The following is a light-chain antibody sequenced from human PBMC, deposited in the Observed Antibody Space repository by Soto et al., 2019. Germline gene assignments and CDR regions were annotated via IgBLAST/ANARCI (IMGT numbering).Light chain of an antibody. J-gene: IGLJ2*01. Sequence: QSVLTQPPSVSGAPGQRVTISCTGSSSNIGAGYDVHWYQQLPGIAPKLLIYANNNRPSGVPDRFSGSKSGTSASLAITGLQAKDEAEYYCQSYDSSLSGVVFGGGTKVTVL. V-gene: IGLV1-40*01. CDR3: QSYDSSLSGVV. CDR2: ANN. CDR1: SSNIGAGYD.